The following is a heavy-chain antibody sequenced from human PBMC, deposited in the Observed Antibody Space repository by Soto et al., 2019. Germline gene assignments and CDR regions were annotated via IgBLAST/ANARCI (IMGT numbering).Heavy chain of an antibody. D-gene: IGHD2-2*01. CDR3: ASDRRPKTYSTSCLRH. Sequence: QVELVESGGSVVQPGGSLRLSCAASGFTFSSYAMHWVRQAPGKGLEWVAISWHDSSNEHNADSVKGRFTISRDNSKNALFLLMNSLRDDATAVYYFASDRRPKTYSTSCLRHWGQGTPVAVSS. V-gene: IGHV3-33*01. J-gene: IGHJ4*02. CDR2: SWHDSSNE. CDR1: GFTFSSYA.